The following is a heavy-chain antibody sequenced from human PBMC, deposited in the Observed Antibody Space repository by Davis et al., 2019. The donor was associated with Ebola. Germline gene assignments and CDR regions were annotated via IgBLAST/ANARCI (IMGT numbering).Heavy chain of an antibody. CDR2: INPSGGST. D-gene: IGHD3-10*01. CDR3: ARSIMVRGVIAHWYYGMDV. V-gene: IGHV1-46*01. Sequence: ASVKVSCKASGYTFTSYGISWVRQAPGQGLEWMGIINPSGGSTSYAQKFQGRVTMTEDTSTDIAYMELSSLRSEDTAVYYCARSIMVRGVIAHWYYGMDVWGQGTTVTVSS. CDR1: GYTFTSYG. J-gene: IGHJ6*02.